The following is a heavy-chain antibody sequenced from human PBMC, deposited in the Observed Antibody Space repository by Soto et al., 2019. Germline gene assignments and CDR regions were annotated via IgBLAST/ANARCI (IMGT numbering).Heavy chain of an antibody. Sequence: QLQLLESGPGLVKASETLSLTCNVSGGSISTSRSYWAWIRQPPGKGLEWLANIFYSGSTCYNPSLASRVTVSVDTSKNEFSLKLRSVTAADTAVYYCARQPTTGDTDLWFDPWGQGTLVTVSS. CDR2: IFYSGST. J-gene: IGHJ5*02. CDR1: GGSISTSRSY. V-gene: IGHV4-39*01. D-gene: IGHD2-21*01. CDR3: ARQPTTGDTDLWFDP.